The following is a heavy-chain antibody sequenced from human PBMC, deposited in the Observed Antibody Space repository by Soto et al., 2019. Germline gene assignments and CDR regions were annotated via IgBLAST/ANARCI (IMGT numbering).Heavy chain of an antibody. Sequence: SETLSLTCTVSGGSISSGDYYWSWIRQPPGKGLEWIGYIYYSGSTYYNPSLKSRVTIPVDTSKNQFSLKLSSVTAADTAVYYCARATSGYYDILTGVSFDYWGQGTLVTVSS. CDR3: ARATSGYYDILTGVSFDY. D-gene: IGHD3-9*01. CDR1: GGSISSGDYY. J-gene: IGHJ4*02. V-gene: IGHV4-30-4*01. CDR2: IYYSGST.